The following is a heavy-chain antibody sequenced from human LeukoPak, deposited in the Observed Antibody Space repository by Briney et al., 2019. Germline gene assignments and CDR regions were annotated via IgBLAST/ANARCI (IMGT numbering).Heavy chain of an antibody. V-gene: IGHV4-34*01. D-gene: IGHD3-9*01. Sequence: SETLSLTCAVYGGSFSGYYWSWIRQPPGKGLEWIGEINHSGSTNYNPSLKSRVTISVDTSKNQFSLKLSSVTAADTAVYYCARGRDQYYDILTGLDYWGQGTLVTVSS. J-gene: IGHJ4*02. CDR1: GGSFSGYY. CDR3: ARGRDQYYDILTGLDY. CDR2: INHSGST.